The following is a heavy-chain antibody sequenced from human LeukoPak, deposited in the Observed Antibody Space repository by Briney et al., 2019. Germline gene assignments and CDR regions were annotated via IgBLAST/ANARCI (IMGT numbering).Heavy chain of an antibody. CDR2: INPNSGNT. V-gene: IGHV1-8*03. CDR1: GYTFTGYY. J-gene: IGHJ6*03. D-gene: IGHD6-13*01. CDR3: ARDYSSSWSWDYYYMDV. Sequence: ASVKVSCKASGYTFTGYYMHWVRQAPGQGLEWMGWINPNSGNTGYAQKFQGRVTITRNTSISTAYMELSSLRSEDTAVYYCARDYSSSWSWDYYYMDVWGKGTTVTVSS.